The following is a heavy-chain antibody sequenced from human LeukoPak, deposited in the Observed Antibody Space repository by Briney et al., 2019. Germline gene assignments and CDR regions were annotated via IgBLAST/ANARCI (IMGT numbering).Heavy chain of an antibody. CDR2: TNPNSGAT. CDR1: GYTFSVYY. Sequence: ASVKVSCKTSGYTFSVYYMHWVRQAPGQGLEWMGWTNPNSGATNYAQKFQGRVTMTRDTSISTAYMDLSRLRSDDTAIYYCARGLYGVYYYYMDVRGKGTTVTVSS. J-gene: IGHJ6*03. CDR3: ARGLYGVYYYYMDV. D-gene: IGHD2-8*01. V-gene: IGHV1-2*02.